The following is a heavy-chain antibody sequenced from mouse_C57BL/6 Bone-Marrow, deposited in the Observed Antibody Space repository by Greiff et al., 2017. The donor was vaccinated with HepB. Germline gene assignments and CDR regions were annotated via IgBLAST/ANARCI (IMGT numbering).Heavy chain of an antibody. CDR2: INPSNGGT. CDR1: GYTFTSYW. CDR3: ARGRIWDPAMDY. V-gene: IGHV1-53*01. Sequence: QVQLKQPGTELVKPGASVKLSCKASGYTFTSYWMHWVKQRPGQGLEWIGNINPSNGGTNYNEKFKSKATLTVDKSSSTAYMQLSSLTSEDSAVYYCARGRIWDPAMDYWGQGTSVTVSS. D-gene: IGHD1-1*02. J-gene: IGHJ4*01.